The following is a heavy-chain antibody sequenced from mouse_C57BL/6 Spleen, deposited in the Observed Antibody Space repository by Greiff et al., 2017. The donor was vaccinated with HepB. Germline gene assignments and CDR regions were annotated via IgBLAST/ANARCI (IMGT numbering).Heavy chain of an antibody. V-gene: IGHV1-82*01. CDR1: GYAFSSSW. D-gene: IGHD2-3*01. J-gene: IGHJ3*01. CDR3: ARGGDDGYPFAY. CDR2: IYPGDGDT. Sequence: VQLQQSGPELVKPGASVKISCKASGYAFSSSWMNWVKQRPGKGLEWIGRIYPGDGDTNYNGKFKGKATLTAGKSSSTAYMQLRSLTSEDSAVYFGARGGDDGYPFAYWGQGTLVTVSA.